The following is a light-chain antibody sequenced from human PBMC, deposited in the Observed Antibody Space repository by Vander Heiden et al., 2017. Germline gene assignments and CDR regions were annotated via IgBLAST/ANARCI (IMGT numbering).Light chain of an antibody. Sequence: DIQMYQSPYSLSASVGDRVTITCQASQDISNYLNWYQQKPWKAPKLLIYDASNLETGVPSRFSGSGSGTDFTFTISSLQPEDIATYYCQQYDNLPLTFGGGTKVEIK. CDR3: QQYDNLPLT. CDR1: QDISNY. CDR2: DAS. J-gene: IGKJ4*01. V-gene: IGKV1-33*01.